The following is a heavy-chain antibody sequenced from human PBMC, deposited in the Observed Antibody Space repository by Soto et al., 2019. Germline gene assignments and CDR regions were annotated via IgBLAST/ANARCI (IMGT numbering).Heavy chain of an antibody. CDR3: ARDRYYDILTGYYSPPGMDV. J-gene: IGHJ6*02. Sequence: ASVKVSCKASGYTFTSYGSSWVRQAPGQGLEWMGWISAYNGNTNYAQKLQGRVTMTTDTSTSTAYMELRSLRSDDTAVYYCARDRYYDILTGYYSPPGMDVWGHGTTVTLSS. D-gene: IGHD3-9*01. CDR1: GYTFTSYG. V-gene: IGHV1-18*04. CDR2: ISAYNGNT.